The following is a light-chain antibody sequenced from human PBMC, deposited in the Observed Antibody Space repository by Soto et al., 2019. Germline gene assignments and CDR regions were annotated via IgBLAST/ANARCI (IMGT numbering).Light chain of an antibody. CDR1: HSLLDSDYGNTY. J-gene: IGKJ1*01. CDR3: MPALQSWR. CDR2: TIS. V-gene: IGKV2-40*01. Sequence: IAVSLNTLSLPVTPGEPASISCRSSHSLLDSDYGNTYLDWYLQKPGQSPQRLIYTISYRASGVPDRFSGSGSGTDFTLKFSRVEAEDVGVYYGMPALQSWRFGELAK.